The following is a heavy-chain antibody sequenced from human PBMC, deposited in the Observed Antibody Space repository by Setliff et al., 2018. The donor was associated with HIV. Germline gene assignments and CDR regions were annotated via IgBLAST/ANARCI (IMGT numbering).Heavy chain of an antibody. V-gene: IGHV4-59*01. D-gene: IGHD2-2*01. J-gene: IGHJ6*03. Sequence: PSETLSLTCSVSGGSISTYYWSWIRQPPGQGLEWIGYISYSGSTNYNPSLKSRVTISVNKSKNQFSLKLRSVTAADTAVYYCARVVRQVPASYYYYDYMDVWGKGTTVTVSS. CDR2: ISYSGST. CDR3: ARVVRQVPASYYYYDYMDV. CDR1: GGSISTYY.